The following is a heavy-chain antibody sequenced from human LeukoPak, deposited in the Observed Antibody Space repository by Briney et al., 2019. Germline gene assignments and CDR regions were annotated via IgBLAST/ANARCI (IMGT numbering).Heavy chain of an antibody. CDR2: ISSDGITT. J-gene: IGHJ4*02. CDR1: GFTFSSYW. Sequence: PGGSLRLSCAASGFTFSSYWMYWVRQAPGKGLVWVSRISSDGITTNYAGAVKGRFTMSRDNAKNTLFLQMNTLRAEDTAVYYCVRDLGELPTYWGRGTLVTASS. V-gene: IGHV3-74*01. D-gene: IGHD1-26*01. CDR3: VRDLGELPTY.